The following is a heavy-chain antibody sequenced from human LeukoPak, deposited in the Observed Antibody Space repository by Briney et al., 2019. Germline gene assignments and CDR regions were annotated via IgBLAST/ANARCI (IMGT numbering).Heavy chain of an antibody. CDR2: INHNGNVN. J-gene: IGHJ4*02. V-gene: IGHV3-7*01. CDR3: AKAFNSGYSYGTDY. CDR1: GFTFSSYW. Sequence: AGGSLRLSCAASGFTFSSYWMNWARQAPGKGLEWVASINHNGNVNYYVDSVKGRFTISRDNAKNSLYLQMNSLRAEDTAVYYCAKAFNSGYSYGTDYWGQGTLVTVSS. D-gene: IGHD5-18*01.